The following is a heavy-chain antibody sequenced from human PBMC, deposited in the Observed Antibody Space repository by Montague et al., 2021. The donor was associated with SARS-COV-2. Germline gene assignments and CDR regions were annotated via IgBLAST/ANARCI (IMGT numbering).Heavy chain of an antibody. CDR2: ISHSGST. V-gene: IGHV4-34*01. J-gene: IGHJ6*02. D-gene: IGHD2-2*01. Sequence: SETLSLTCSVYGGSFSWYYWSGRQRPPGKWMEGIGAISHSGSTNYNPSLKSRVTLSIDTSKNQFSLKLSSVTAADTAVYYCARFAYRLLFIASYYGMDVWGQGTTVTVSS. CDR3: ARFAYRLLFIASYYGMDV. CDR1: GGSFSWYY.